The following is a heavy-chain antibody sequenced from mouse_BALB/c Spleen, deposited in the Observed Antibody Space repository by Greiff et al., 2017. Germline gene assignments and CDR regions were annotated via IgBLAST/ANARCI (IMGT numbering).Heavy chain of an antibody. V-gene: IGHV3-2*02. CDR1: GYSITSDYA. CDR3: ARGVLRPYFDY. D-gene: IGHD1-2*01. J-gene: IGHJ2*01. CDR2: ISYSGST. Sequence: EVQLVESGPGLVKPSQSLSLTCTVTGYSITSDYAWTWIRQFPGNKLEWMGYISYSGSTSYNPSLKSRISITRDTSKNQFFLQLNSVTTEDTATYYCARGVLRPYFDYWGQGTTLTVSS.